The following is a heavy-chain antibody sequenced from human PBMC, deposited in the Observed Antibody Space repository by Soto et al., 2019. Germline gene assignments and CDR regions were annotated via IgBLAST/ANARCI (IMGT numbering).Heavy chain of an antibody. J-gene: IGHJ4*02. CDR2: ISGSGGST. CDR3: AKDSDYYDSSGYGY. D-gene: IGHD3-22*01. CDR1: GFTFSSYA. V-gene: IGHV3-23*01. Sequence: RLSCAASGFTFSSYAMSWVRQAPGKGLEWVSAISGSGGSTYYADSVKGRFTISRDNSKNTLYLQMNSLRAEDTAVYYCAKDSDYYDSSGYGYWGQGTLVTVS.